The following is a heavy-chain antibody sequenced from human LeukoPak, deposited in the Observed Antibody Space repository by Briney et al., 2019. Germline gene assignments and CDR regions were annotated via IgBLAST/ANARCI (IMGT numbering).Heavy chain of an antibody. CDR2: IYYSGST. J-gene: IGHJ4*02. D-gene: IGHD3-9*01. CDR3: ARRPDYYGRLDY. V-gene: IGHV4-39*01. Sequence: SETLSLTCTVSGGSVTSSNYYWGWIRQPPGKGLEWIGSIYYSGSTSYNPSLKSRVTISVDTSKNQFSLKLSPVTAADTAVYYCARRPDYYGRLDYWGQGTLVTVSS. CDR1: GGSVTSSNYY.